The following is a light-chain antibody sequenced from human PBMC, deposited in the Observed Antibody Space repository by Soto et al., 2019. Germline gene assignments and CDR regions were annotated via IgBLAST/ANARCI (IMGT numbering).Light chain of an antibody. J-gene: IGLJ1*01. V-gene: IGLV2-14*01. CDR1: SSDVGGYNY. Sequence: QSALTQPASVSGSLGQSITISCTGTSSDVGGYNYVSWYQQHPGKAPKLMIYDVSSRPSGVSDRFSGSKSGNTASLTISGLQAEDEADYYCSSYTSSSTYVFGTGTKVTVL. CDR2: DVS. CDR3: SSYTSSSTYV.